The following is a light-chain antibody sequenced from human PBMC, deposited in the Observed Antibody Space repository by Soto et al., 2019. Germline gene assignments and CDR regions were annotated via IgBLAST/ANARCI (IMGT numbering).Light chain of an antibody. CDR2: EVS. CDR1: SSDVGSYNL. J-gene: IGLJ3*02. V-gene: IGLV2-23*02. Sequence: QSALTQPASVSGSPGQSITISCTGTSSDVGSYNLVSWYQQHPGKAPKLMIYEVSKRPSGVSNRFSGSKSGNTASLTISGLQAEDEADYYCCSCAGSSTLGVFGGGTQLTLL. CDR3: CSCAGSSTLGV.